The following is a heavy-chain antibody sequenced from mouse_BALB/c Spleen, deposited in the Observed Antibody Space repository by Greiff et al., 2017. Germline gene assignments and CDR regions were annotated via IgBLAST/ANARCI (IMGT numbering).Heavy chain of an antibody. Sequence: QVQLQQSGAELVRPGTSVKVSCKASGYAFTNYLIEWVKQRPGQGLEWIGVINPGSGGTNYNEKFKGKATLTADKSSSTAYMQLSSLTSDDSAVYFCARSGYGNYGAMDYWGQGTSVTVSS. CDR1: GYAFTNYL. CDR3: ARSGYGNYGAMDY. D-gene: IGHD2-10*02. J-gene: IGHJ4*01. V-gene: IGHV1-54*01. CDR2: INPGSGGT.